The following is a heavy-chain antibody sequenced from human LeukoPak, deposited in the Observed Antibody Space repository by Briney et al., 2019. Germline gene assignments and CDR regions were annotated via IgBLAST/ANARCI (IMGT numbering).Heavy chain of an antibody. CDR1: GFNFDRYT. Sequence: GGSLRLSCATSGFNFDRYTIHWVRQAPGKGLEWVSLAGWAGGTTFYSDSVRGRFTISRDSGRKSVYLQMNSLTTGDTAFYFCAKELDTMFFDYWGQGALVTVSS. V-gene: IGHV3-43*01. J-gene: IGHJ4*02. CDR2: AGWAGGTT. CDR3: AKELDTMFFDY. D-gene: IGHD3-10*02.